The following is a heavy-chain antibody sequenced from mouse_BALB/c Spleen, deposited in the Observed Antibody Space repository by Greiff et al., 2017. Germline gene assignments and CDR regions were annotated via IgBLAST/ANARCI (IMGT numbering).Heavy chain of an antibody. D-gene: IGHD1-1*01. J-gene: IGHJ2*01. Sequence: DVKLVESGGGLVKPGGSLKLSCAASGFTFSSYTMSWVRQTPEKRLEWVATISSGGSYTYYPDSVKGRFTISRDNAKNTLYLQMSSLKSEDTAMYYCTRDRDYYGSSYEDYWGQGTTLTVSS. CDR1: GFTFSSYT. CDR3: TRDRDYYGSSYEDY. CDR2: ISSGGSYT. V-gene: IGHV5-6-4*01.